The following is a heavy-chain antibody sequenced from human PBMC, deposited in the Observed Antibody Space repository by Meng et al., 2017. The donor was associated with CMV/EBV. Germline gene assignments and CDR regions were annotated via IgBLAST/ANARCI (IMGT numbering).Heavy chain of an antibody. D-gene: IGHD3-3*01. J-gene: IGHJ6*02. CDR2: IYSGGST. CDR1: GFTVSSNY. V-gene: IGHV3-53*01. CDR3: ARGGPTYYDFWSGYYPYGMDV. Sequence: GESLKISCAASGFTVSSNYMTWVRQAPGKGLEWVSVIYSGGSTYYADFVKGRFTISRDNSKNTLYLQMNSLRAEDTAVYYCARGGPTYYDFWSGYYPYGMDVWGQGTTVTVSS.